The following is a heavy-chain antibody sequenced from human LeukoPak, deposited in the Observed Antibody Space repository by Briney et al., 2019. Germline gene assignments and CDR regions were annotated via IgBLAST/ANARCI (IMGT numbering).Heavy chain of an antibody. V-gene: IGHV3-23*01. CDR3: AKGNLRGPPPNIDF. Sequence: GGSLRLSCAASGFTFSSCAMSWVRQAPGKGLEWVSAISKTGSTYYADSVKARFTISRDNSKNTLYLQMNSLTAEDTAVYYCAKGNLRGPPPNIDFWGQGTLVTVSS. D-gene: IGHD5/OR15-5a*01. J-gene: IGHJ4*02. CDR2: ISKTGST. CDR1: GFTFSSCA.